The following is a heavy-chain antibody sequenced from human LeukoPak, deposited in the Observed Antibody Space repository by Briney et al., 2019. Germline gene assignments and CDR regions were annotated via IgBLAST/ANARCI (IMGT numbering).Heavy chain of an antibody. J-gene: IGHJ4*02. Sequence: AGGSLRLSCAASGFTFSSYWMHWVRQAPGKGLMWVSCVNNDGSRTYYADSVKGRFTISRDNAKNTLYLQMNSLRAEDTAVYYCARVSYYYDGSGYSFFDYWGQGTLVTVSS. D-gene: IGHD3-22*01. CDR1: GFTFSSYW. CDR2: VNNDGSRT. V-gene: IGHV3-74*01. CDR3: ARVSYYYDGSGYSFFDY.